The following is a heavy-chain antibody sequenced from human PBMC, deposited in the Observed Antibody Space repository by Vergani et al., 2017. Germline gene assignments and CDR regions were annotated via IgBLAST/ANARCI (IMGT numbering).Heavy chain of an antibody. CDR1: GFTSSYYG. CDR3: ATKSCGTPGCQIGYFRE. CDR2: ISYAGTQK. V-gene: IGHV3-30*03. D-gene: IGHD1-1*01. Sequence: QVHLVESGGGVVQPGRSLRLSCVVSGFTSSYYGMHWVRQAPGKGLEWVAVISYAGTQKYYADSVKGRFTISRDNSKSTLYLQTNSLRTEDTAVYYCATKSCGTPGCQIGYFREWGQGTLVTVSS. J-gene: IGHJ1*01.